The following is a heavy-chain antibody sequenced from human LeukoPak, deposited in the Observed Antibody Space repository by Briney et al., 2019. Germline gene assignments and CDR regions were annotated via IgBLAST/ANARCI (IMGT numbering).Heavy chain of an antibody. J-gene: IGHJ6*04. V-gene: IGHV3-33*01. Sequence: PGRSLRLSCAASGFTFSSYGMHWVRQAPGKGLEWVAVRWYDGSNKYYADSVKGRFTISRDNSKNTLYLQMNSLRAEDTAVYYCARDDRDNWNDDYYYYGMDVWGKGTTVTVSS. CDR3: ARDDRDNWNDDYYYYGMDV. D-gene: IGHD1-1*01. CDR1: GFTFSSYG. CDR2: RWYDGSNK.